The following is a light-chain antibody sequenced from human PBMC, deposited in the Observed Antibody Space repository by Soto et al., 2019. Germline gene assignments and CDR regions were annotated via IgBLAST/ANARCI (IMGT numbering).Light chain of an antibody. CDR1: QSISSW. V-gene: IGKV1-5*01. Sequence: DIQMTQSPSTLSASVGDRVTITCRASQSISSWLAWYQQKPGKAPKLLIYDASSLESGVPSRFSGSGSGTEFTLTISSLQPDDFATYYCQHYNSYPPTFGQGTKVEIK. CDR2: DAS. CDR3: QHYNSYPPT. J-gene: IGKJ1*01.